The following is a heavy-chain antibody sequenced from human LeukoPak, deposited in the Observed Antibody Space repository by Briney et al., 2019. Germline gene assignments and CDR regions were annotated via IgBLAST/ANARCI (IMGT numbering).Heavy chain of an antibody. J-gene: IGHJ5*02. CDR2: IHPGEYER. D-gene: IGHD6-25*01. CDR3: ARRTDSGWKWFDP. CDR1: GYSFTNYW. Sequence: GESLKISCKGSGYSFTNYWVGWARQMPGKGLEWMGVIHPGEYERRYSPSFEGQVTISADKSISTAYMQWSSLKASDTAMYYCARRTDSGWKWFDPWGQGTLVTVSS. V-gene: IGHV5-51*01.